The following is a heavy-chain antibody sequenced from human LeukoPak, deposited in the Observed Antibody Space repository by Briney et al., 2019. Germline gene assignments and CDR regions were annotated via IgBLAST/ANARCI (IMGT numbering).Heavy chain of an antibody. CDR2: IYYSGST. J-gene: IGHJ6*02. V-gene: IGHV4-59*08. Sequence: PSETLSLTCTVSGGSISSYYWSWIRQPPGKGLEWIGYIYYSGSTNYNPSLKSRVTISVDTSKNQFSLKLSSVTAADTAVYYCAGLRSDYDYYYYGMDVWGQGTTVTVSS. CDR1: GGSISSYY. D-gene: IGHD3-22*01. CDR3: AGLRSDYDYYYYGMDV.